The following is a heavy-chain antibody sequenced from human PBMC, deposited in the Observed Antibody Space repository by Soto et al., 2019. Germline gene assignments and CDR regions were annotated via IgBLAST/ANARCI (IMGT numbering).Heavy chain of an antibody. Sequence: GASVKVSCKASGGTFSSYAISWVRQAPGQGLEWMGGIIPIFGTANYAQKFQGRVTITADKSTSTAYMELSSLRSEDTAVYYCARDSRIAAADDYYYGMDVWGQGTTVTVSS. J-gene: IGHJ6*02. D-gene: IGHD6-13*01. V-gene: IGHV1-69*06. CDR1: GGTFSSYA. CDR2: IIPIFGTA. CDR3: ARDSRIAAADDYYYGMDV.